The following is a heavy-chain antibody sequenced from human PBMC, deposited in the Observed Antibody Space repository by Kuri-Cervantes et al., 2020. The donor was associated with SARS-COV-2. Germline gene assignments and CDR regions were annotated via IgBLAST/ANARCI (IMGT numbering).Heavy chain of an antibody. CDR3: ARGFVPSRILSGPDYYYYMDV. V-gene: IGHV3-30-3*01. J-gene: IGHJ6*03. D-gene: IGHD6-25*01. CDR1: GFTFSSYA. CDR2: ISHDGTKK. Sequence: GESLKISCAASGFTFSSYAMHWVRQAPGKGLEWVAVISHDGTKKYHADSVKGRFTISSDNVQNTLYLQMNSLRAEDTAVYYCARGFVPSRILSGPDYYYYMDVWGKGTTVTVSS.